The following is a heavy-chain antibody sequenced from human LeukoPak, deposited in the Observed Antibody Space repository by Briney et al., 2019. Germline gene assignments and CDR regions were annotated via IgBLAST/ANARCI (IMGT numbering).Heavy chain of an antibody. Sequence: PSETLSLTCAVYGGSFSGYYWSWIRQPPGKGLEWIGEINHSGSTNYNPSLKSRVTISVDTSTNQFSLKLSSVTAADTAVYYCARGSGGYCSSTSCLKRNYYYYYMDVWGKGTTVTVSS. D-gene: IGHD2-2*03. CDR1: GGSFSGYY. J-gene: IGHJ6*03. V-gene: IGHV4-34*01. CDR3: ARGSGGYCSSTSCLKRNYYYYYMDV. CDR2: INHSGST.